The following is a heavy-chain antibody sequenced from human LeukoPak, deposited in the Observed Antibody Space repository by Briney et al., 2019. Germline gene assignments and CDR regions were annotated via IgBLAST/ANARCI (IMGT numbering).Heavy chain of an antibody. CDR3: AREHYDILTGYDYFDY. J-gene: IGHJ4*02. D-gene: IGHD3-9*01. CDR1: GGSISSGGYY. V-gene: IGHV4-31*03. CDR2: IYYSGST. Sequence: KPLETLSLTCTVSGGSISSGGYYWSWIRQHPGEGLEWIGYIYYSGSTYYNPSLKSRVTISVDTSKNQFSPKLSSVTAADTAVYYCAREHYDILTGYDYFDYWGQGTLVTVSS.